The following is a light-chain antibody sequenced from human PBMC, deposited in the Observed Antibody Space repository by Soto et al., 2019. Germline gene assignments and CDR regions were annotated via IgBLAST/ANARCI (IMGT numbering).Light chain of an antibody. J-gene: IGKJ1*01. CDR2: DAS. CDR3: QQRSEWPRT. Sequence: EIVLTQSPATLYLYPGERATLSCRARQSISSSLAWYQQKPGQAPRLLIYDASTRATVFPARFSGGGSGTDFTLTIGSLEPEDFAVYYCQQRSEWPRTFGQGTKLEIK. V-gene: IGKV3-11*01. CDR1: QSISSS.